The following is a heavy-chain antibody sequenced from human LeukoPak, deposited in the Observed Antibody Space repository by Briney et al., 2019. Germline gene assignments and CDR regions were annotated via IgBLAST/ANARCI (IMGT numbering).Heavy chain of an antibody. J-gene: IGHJ5*02. CDR2: INHSGST. Sequence: PSETLSLTCAVYGGSFSGYYWSWIRQPPGKGLEWIGEINHSGSTNYNPSLKSRVIISVDTSKNQFSLKLSSVTAADTAVYYCARDARAAFDPWGQGTLVTVSS. V-gene: IGHV4-34*01. CDR1: GGSFSGYY. D-gene: IGHD6-13*01. CDR3: ARDARAAFDP.